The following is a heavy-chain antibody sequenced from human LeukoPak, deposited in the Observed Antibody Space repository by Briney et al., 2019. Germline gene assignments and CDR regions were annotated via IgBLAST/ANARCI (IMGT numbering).Heavy chain of an antibody. CDR2: ISYSGGT. V-gene: IGHV4-39*07. Sequence: SETLSLTCTVSGGSISSTNYYWGWIRQPPGKGLEWIGSISYSGGTYYNPSLKSRVTISVNTSKNQFSLKLSSVTAADTAVYYCARFGPYYDFWSGYHHVDYWGQGTLVTVSS. J-gene: IGHJ4*02. CDR1: GGSISSTNYY. D-gene: IGHD3-3*01. CDR3: ARFGPYYDFWSGYHHVDY.